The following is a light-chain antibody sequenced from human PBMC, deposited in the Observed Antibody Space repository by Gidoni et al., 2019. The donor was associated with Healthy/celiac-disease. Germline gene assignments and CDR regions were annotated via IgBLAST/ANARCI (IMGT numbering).Light chain of an antibody. CDR1: QSISSY. J-gene: IGKJ1*01. V-gene: IGKV1-39*01. Sequence: IQMTQSPSSLSASVGDRVTLTCRASQSISSYLNWYQQKPGKAPKLLIYAASSLQSGVPARFSGSGSGTDFTLTISSLQPEDFATYYCQQSYSTPRTFGQGTKVEIK. CDR2: AAS. CDR3: QQSYSTPRT.